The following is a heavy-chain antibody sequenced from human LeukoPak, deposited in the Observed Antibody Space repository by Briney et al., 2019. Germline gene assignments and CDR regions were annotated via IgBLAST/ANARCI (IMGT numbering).Heavy chain of an antibody. Sequence: PGGSLRLSCAASGFTFSSYAMHWVRQAPGKGLEWVAVISYDGSNKYYADSVKGRFTISRDNSKNTLYLQMNSLRAEDTAVYYCARGGNIRYYYYMDVWGKGTTVTVSS. D-gene: IGHD4-23*01. CDR2: ISYDGSNK. CDR3: ARGGNIRYYYYMDV. J-gene: IGHJ6*03. CDR1: GFTFSSYA. V-gene: IGHV3-30*04.